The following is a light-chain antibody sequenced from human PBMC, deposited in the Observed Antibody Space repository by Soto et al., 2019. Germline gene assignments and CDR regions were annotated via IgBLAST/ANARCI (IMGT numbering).Light chain of an antibody. CDR2: DNT. CDR3: QSYDSGLTGSV. V-gene: IGLV1-40*01. J-gene: IGLJ2*01. Sequence: QSVLTQPPSVSGAPGQRVTISCTGSSSNIGAGYDVHWYQRLPGRAPKLLIFDNTNRPSGVPDRCSGSKSGTSASLAITGLQADDEADYYCQSYDSGLTGSVFGGGTKVTVL. CDR1: SSNIGAGYD.